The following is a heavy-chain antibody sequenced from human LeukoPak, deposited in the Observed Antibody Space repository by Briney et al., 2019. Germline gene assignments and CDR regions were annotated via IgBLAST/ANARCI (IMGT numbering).Heavy chain of an antibody. D-gene: IGHD5-12*01. V-gene: IGHV3-30*01. CDR1: GFTFTSNY. Sequence: GGSLRLSCAASGFTFTSNYMTWARQAPGKGLEWVAVISYDGSNKYYADSVKGRFTISRDNSKNTLYLQMNSLKAEDTAVYYCARDLGPDGYSGYAGVFDYWGQGTLVTVSS. CDR3: ARDLGPDGYSGYAGVFDY. J-gene: IGHJ4*02. CDR2: ISYDGSNK.